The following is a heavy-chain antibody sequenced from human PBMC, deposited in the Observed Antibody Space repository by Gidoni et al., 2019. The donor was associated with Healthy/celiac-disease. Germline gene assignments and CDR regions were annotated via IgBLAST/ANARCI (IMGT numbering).Heavy chain of an antibody. Sequence: QVQLVESGGGVVQPGRSLRLSCAASGFTFSSYAMHWVRQAPGKGLEWVAVISYDGSNKYYADSVKGRFTISRDNSKNTLYLQMNSLRAEDTAVYYCARVRHISVAFDIWGQGTMVTVSS. CDR3: ARVRHISVAFDI. CDR1: GFTFSSYA. CDR2: ISYDGSNK. V-gene: IGHV3-30-3*01. J-gene: IGHJ3*02.